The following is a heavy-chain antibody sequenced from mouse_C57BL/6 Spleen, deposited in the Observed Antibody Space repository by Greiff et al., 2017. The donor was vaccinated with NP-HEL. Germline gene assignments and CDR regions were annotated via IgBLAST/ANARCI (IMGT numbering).Heavy chain of an antibody. CDR1: GYTFTSYW. CDR3: ARSFSTTVVGEYYFDY. CDR2: INPSSGYT. J-gene: IGHJ2*01. D-gene: IGHD1-1*01. V-gene: IGHV1-7*01. Sequence: VQLQQSGAELAKPGASVKLSCKASGYTFTSYWMHWVKQRPGQGLEWIGYINPSSGYTKYNQKFKDKATLTADKSSSTAYMQLSSLTYEDSAVYYCARSFSTTVVGEYYFDYWGQGTTLTVSS.